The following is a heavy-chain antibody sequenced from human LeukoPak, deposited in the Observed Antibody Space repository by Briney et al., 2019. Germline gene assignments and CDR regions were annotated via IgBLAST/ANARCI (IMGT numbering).Heavy chain of an antibody. CDR3: ARFSGSPGIGAFDI. J-gene: IGHJ3*02. CDR1: GGSFSGFR. Sequence: PSETLSLTCAVSGGSFSGFRWHWIRQPPGKGPEWIGEINHSGGTTYNPSLKSRVTISVDTSKIQFSLNLTSVTAADTAVYYCARFSGSPGIGAFDIRGQGTMVTVSS. D-gene: IGHD1-26*01. V-gene: IGHV4-34*01. CDR2: INHSGGT.